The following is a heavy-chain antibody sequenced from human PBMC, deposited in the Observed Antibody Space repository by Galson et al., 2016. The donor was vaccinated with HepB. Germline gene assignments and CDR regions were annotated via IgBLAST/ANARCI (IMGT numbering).Heavy chain of an antibody. D-gene: IGHD3-10*01. CDR2: IRREGSQK. V-gene: IGHV3-7*01. CDR3: ARGGLVWDAFVI. Sequence: SLRLSCAASGFTFSSYWMSWVRQAPGKGLEWVASIRREGSQKNYVDSVKGRFSIPRDNAKNSLYLQINSLRAEETAVYYCARGGLVWDAFVIWGPGTMVTVSS. CDR1: GFTFSSYW. J-gene: IGHJ3*02.